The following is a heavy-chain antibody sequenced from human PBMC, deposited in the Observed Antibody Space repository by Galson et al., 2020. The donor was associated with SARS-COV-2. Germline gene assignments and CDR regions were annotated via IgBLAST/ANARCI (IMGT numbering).Heavy chain of an antibody. Sequence: SVKVSCKASGGTFSSYAISWVRQAPGQGLEWMGGIIPIFGTANYAQKFQGRVTITADESTSTAYMELSSLRSEDTAVYYCARPLSNYYGSGSYYNVLAFDIWGQGTMVTVSS. J-gene: IGHJ3*02. V-gene: IGHV1-69*13. CDR2: IIPIFGTA. D-gene: IGHD3-10*01. CDR1: GGTFSSYA. CDR3: ARPLSNYYGSGSYYNVLAFDI.